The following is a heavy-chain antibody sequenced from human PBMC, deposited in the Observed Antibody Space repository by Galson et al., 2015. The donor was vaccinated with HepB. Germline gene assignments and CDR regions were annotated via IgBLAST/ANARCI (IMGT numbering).Heavy chain of an antibody. CDR2: FDPEDGET. V-gene: IGHV1-24*01. J-gene: IGHJ6*02. CDR3: GGSGSYAYYYYGMDV. Sequence: SVKVSCKVSGYTLTELSMHWVRQAPGKGLEWMGGFDPEDGETIYAQKFQGRVTMTEDTSTDTAYMELSSLRSEDTAVYYCGGSGSYAYYYYGMDVWGQGTTVTVSS. D-gene: IGHD3-10*01. CDR1: GYTLTELS.